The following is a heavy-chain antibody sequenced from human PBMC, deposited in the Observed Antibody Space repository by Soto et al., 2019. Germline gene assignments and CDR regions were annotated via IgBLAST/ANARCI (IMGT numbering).Heavy chain of an antibody. CDR2: VKDGGHT. V-gene: IGHV4-34*01. CDR3: ARGQEGVVATH. Sequence: QVQLQQWGAGLLKPSETLSLNCAVTGGSLSGYYWSWIRQPPGKGLEWIGEVKDGGHTNYSPSLRGRVTIASDTSNNQLSLGLNSVTAPDTGVYYCARGQEGVVATHWDQGSLVTVSS. D-gene: IGHD5-12*01. CDR1: GGSLSGYY. J-gene: IGHJ4*02.